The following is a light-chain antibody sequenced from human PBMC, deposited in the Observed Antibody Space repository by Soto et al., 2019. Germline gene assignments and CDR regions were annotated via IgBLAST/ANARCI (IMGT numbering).Light chain of an antibody. V-gene: IGLV2-8*01. CDR3: ETWDSNTHV. CDR2: EVN. J-gene: IGLJ1*01. CDR1: SSDVGGYNY. Sequence: QSALTQPPSASGSPGQSVAISCTGTSSDVGGYNYVSWYQQHPGKAPKLMIYEVNKRPSGVPDRFSGSKSGNTASLTVSGLQAEDEADYYCETWDSNTHVFGTGTKLTVL.